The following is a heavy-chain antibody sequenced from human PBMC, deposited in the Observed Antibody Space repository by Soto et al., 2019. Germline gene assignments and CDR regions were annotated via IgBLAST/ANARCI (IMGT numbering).Heavy chain of an antibody. CDR1: GFTFSSYG. V-gene: IGHV3-33*01. J-gene: IGHJ6*02. CDR2: IWYEGSNK. Sequence: QVQLVESGGGVVQPGRSLRLSCAASGFTFSSYGMHWVRQAPGKGLGWVAVIWYEGSNKYYADSVKGRFTISRDNSKNTLYLQMNSLRAEDTAVYYCARDATDSSGYYYGMDVWGQGTTVTVSS. CDR3: ARDATDSSGYYYGMDV. D-gene: IGHD3-22*01.